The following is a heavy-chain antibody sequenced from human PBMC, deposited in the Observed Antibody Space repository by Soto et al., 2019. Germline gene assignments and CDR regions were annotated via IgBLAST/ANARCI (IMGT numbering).Heavy chain of an antibody. J-gene: IGHJ4*02. Sequence: GGSLRLSCAASGFTFSSYAMHWVRQAPGKGLEWVAVISYDGSNKYYADSVKGRFTISRDNSKNTLYLQMNSLRAEDTAVYYCAITYYHDSSGYGWGQGTLVTVSS. CDR2: ISYDGSNK. CDR3: AITYYHDSSGYG. V-gene: IGHV3-30-3*01. D-gene: IGHD3-22*01. CDR1: GFTFSSYA.